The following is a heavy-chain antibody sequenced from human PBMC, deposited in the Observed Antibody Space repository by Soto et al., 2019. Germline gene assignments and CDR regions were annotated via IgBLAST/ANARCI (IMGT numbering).Heavy chain of an antibody. Sequence: GSLRLSCAASGFTFSNYDMHWVRQAPGKGLEWVSAIGTGGDTYCPDSVQGRFTISRENAKTSLFLHMNSLRAGDTAVYYCARGEYVSSGFFSYGMGVWGQGTTVTVSS. CDR1: GFTFSNYD. V-gene: IGHV3-13*01. CDR3: ARGEYVSSGFFSYGMGV. CDR2: IGTGGDT. J-gene: IGHJ6*02. D-gene: IGHD6-6*01.